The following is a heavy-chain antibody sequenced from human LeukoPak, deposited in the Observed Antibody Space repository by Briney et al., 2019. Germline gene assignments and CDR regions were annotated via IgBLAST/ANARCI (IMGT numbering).Heavy chain of an antibody. CDR1: GGSISSGDYY. V-gene: IGHV4-30-4*08. CDR2: TYYSGST. Sequence: SETLSLTCTVSGGSISSGDYYWSWIRQPPGKGLEWIGYTYYSGSTYYNPSLKSRVTISVDTSKNQFSLKLSSVTAADTAVYYCARGTPTYDFWSGYYTAAFDYWGQGTLVTVSS. J-gene: IGHJ4*02. D-gene: IGHD3-3*01. CDR3: ARGTPTYDFWSGYYTAAFDY.